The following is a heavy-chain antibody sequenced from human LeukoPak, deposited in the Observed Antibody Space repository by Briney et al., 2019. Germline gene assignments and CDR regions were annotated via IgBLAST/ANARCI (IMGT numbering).Heavy chain of an antibody. CDR3: ARTGGSSSLNYFDY. D-gene: IGHD6-6*01. V-gene: IGHV4-39*07. CDR2: IYYSGST. CDR1: GGSISSSSYY. J-gene: IGHJ4*02. Sequence: KPSETLSLTCTVSGGSISSSSYYWGWIRQPPGKGLEWIGSIYYSGSTYYNPSLKSRVTISVDTSKNQFSLKLSSVTAADTAVYYCARTGGSSSLNYFDYWGQGTLVTVSS.